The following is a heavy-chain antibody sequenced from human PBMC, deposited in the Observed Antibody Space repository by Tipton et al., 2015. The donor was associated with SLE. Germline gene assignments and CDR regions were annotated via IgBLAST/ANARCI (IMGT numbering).Heavy chain of an antibody. D-gene: IGHD3-22*01. CDR2: VRGEAYGGTA. CDR1: GFRFGDYA. Sequence: SLRLSCTSSGFRFGDYAVSWVRQAPGKGLEWVGFVRGEAYGGTAEYAAAVKGRFTISRDNAKNSLYLQMNSLRAEDTAVYYCAREGNYYDSSGLFDYWGQGTLVTVSS. V-gene: IGHV3-49*04. CDR3: AREGNYYDSSGLFDY. J-gene: IGHJ4*02.